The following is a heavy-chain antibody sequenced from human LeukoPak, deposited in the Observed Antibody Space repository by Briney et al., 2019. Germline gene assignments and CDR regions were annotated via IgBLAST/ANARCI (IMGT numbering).Heavy chain of an antibody. Sequence: SQTLSLTCAISGDSVSSNSAAWNWIRQSPSRGLEWLGRTYYRSKWYNDYAVSVKSRITINPDTSKNQFSLQLNSVTPEDTAVYYCARVISTVTTNYYYYYGMDVWGQGTTVTVSS. CDR1: GDSVSSNSAA. CDR3: ARVISTVTTNYYYYYGMDV. J-gene: IGHJ6*02. V-gene: IGHV6-1*01. D-gene: IGHD4-17*01. CDR2: TYYRSKWYN.